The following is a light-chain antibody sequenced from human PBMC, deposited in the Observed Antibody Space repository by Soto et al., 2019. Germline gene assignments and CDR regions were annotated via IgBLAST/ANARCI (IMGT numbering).Light chain of an antibody. CDR2: GAS. V-gene: IGKV3-20*01. CDR1: QSVSNNY. Sequence: EIVLTQSPGTLSLSPGERATLSCRASQSVSNNYLAWYQQKPGQAPRLLIYGASNRATGIPDRFSGSGSGTDFTLTISDVQPEDFALYYCQQYNNWPRTFGQGTKV. J-gene: IGKJ1*01. CDR3: QQYNNWPRT.